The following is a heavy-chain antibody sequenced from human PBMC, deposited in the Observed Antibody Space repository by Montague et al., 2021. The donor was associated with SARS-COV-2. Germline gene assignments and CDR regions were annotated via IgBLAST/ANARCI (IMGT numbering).Heavy chain of an antibody. J-gene: IGHJ4*02. CDR3: ARVGNCLGVY. CDR1: GGSFSGYY. CDR2: INHSGST. Sequence: SETLSLTCAVYGGSFSGYYWNWIRQPPGKGLEWIGEINHSGSTNYNPSLKSRVTISVDTSNNQFSLKLKSMSAADTAVYYCARVGNCLGVYWGQGILVTVSS. D-gene: IGHD7-27*01. V-gene: IGHV4-34*01.